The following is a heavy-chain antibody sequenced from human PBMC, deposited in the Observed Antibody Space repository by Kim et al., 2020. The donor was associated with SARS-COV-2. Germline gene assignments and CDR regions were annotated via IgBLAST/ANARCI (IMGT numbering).Heavy chain of an antibody. V-gene: IGHV4-61*01. J-gene: IGHJ5*02. CDR1: GGSVNSGSYY. CDR3: ARETIGGDWFDP. Sequence: SETLSLTCTVSGGSVNSGSYYWSWIRQPPGKGLEWIGYIYYSGSTNYNPSLKSRVTISVDTSKNQFSLKLSSVTAADTAVYYCARETIGGDWFDPWGQGTLVTVSS. CDR2: IYYSGST. D-gene: IGHD3-10*01.